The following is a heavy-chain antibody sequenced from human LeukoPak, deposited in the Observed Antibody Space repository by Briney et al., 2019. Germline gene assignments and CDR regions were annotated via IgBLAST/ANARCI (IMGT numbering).Heavy chain of an antibody. J-gene: IGHJ4*02. V-gene: IGHV3-11*01. CDR3: AKDLSSSGRSSYFDY. CDR2: ISGSDGII. Sequence: GGSLRLSCAASGFTFSDYYMSWIRQAPGKGLEWISYISGSDGIIYYTDSVRGRFTISRDNAKKSLYLQMNRLTAEDTAVYYCAKDLSSSGRSSYFDYWGQGTLVTVSS. D-gene: IGHD6-13*01. CDR1: GFTFSDYY.